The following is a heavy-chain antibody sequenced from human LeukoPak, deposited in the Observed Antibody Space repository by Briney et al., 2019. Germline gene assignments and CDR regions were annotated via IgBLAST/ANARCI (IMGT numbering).Heavy chain of an antibody. Sequence: SETLSLTCAVYGGSFSGYYWSWIRQPPGKGLEWIGEINHSGSTNYNPSLKSRATISVDTSKNQFSLKLSSVTAADTAVYYCAGHSSGYFDYWGQGTLVTVSS. CDR3: AGHSSGYFDY. CDR1: GGSFSGYY. D-gene: IGHD3-22*01. J-gene: IGHJ4*02. CDR2: INHSGST. V-gene: IGHV4-34*01.